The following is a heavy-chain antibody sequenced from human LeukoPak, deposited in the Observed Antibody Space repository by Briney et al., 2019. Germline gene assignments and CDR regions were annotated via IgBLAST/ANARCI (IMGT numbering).Heavy chain of an antibody. D-gene: IGHD2-21*01. CDR2: ISAYNGNT. CDR3: ARDVAVAYCGGDCYSKFFYDY. Sequence: GASVKVSCKASGYTFTSYGFSWVRQAPGQGLEWMGWISAYNGNTNYAQKLQGRVTMTTDTSTSTAYMELRSLRSDDTAVYYCARDVAVAYCGGDCYSKFFYDYWGQGTLVTVSS. V-gene: IGHV1-18*01. J-gene: IGHJ4*02. CDR1: GYTFTSYG.